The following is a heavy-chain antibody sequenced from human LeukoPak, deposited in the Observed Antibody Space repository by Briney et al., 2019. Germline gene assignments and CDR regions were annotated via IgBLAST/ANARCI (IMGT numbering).Heavy chain of an antibody. D-gene: IGHD6-13*01. J-gene: IGHJ4*02. V-gene: IGHV3-7*01. CDR3: ASGRQLGY. CDR1: GFTFSNYW. CDR2: IKEDGSEK. Sequence: GGSLRLSCAASGFTFSNYWMSWVRQAPGKGLEWVANIKEDGSEKYYVDSAKGRFTISGDNARNSLYLQMNSLRAEDTAVYYCASGRQLGYWGQGTLVTVSS.